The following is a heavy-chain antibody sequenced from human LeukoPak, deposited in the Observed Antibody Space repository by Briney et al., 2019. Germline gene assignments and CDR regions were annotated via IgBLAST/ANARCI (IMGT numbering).Heavy chain of an antibody. CDR2: IYYSGST. Sequence: SETLSLTCTVSGGSISSSSYYWGLIRQPPGKGLEWIGSIYYSGSTYYNPSLKSRVTISVDTSKKQFSLKLSSVTAADTAVYYCARSPLGNYYDSSGYYGWYFDYWGQGTLVTVSS. D-gene: IGHD3-22*01. CDR3: ARSPLGNYYDSSGYYGWYFDY. V-gene: IGHV4-39*07. J-gene: IGHJ4*02. CDR1: GGSISSSSYY.